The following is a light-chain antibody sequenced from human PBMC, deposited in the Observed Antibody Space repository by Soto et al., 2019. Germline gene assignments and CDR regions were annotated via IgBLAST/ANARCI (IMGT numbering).Light chain of an antibody. CDR1: SSNIGSNT. J-gene: IGLJ1*01. Sequence: QSVLTQPPSASGTPGQRVTISCSGSSSNIGSNTVNWYQHLPGSAPKLLIYSNNQRPSGVPDRFSGSKSGTSASLAISGLQSEDEGDYYCASWEDSPKGYVLGTGTNVTVL. V-gene: IGLV1-44*01. CDR2: SNN. CDR3: ASWEDSPKGYV.